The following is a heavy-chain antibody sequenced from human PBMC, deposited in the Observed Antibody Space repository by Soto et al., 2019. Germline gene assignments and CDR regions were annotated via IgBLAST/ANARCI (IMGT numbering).Heavy chain of an antibody. V-gene: IGHV4-39*07. J-gene: IGHJ5*02. CDR1: GASISSSSYY. CDR3: ARAIGYCSGGSCYFWFDP. D-gene: IGHD2-15*01. Sequence: SETLSLTCTVSGASISSSSYYWGWIRQPPGKGLEWIGSMYYSGSTYYDPSLRSRVTISVDTSKNQFSLKLSSVTAADTAVYYCARAIGYCSGGSCYFWFDPWGQGTLVTVS. CDR2: MYYSGST.